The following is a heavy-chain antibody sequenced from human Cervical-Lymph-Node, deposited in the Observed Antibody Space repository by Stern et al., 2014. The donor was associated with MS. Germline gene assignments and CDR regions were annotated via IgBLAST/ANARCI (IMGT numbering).Heavy chain of an antibody. CDR2: IYISGST. V-gene: IGHV4-61*02. D-gene: IGHD3/OR15-3a*01. J-gene: IGHJ4*02. CDR1: GGSMNSRPYY. Sequence: VQLVESGPGLVKPSQTLSLTCTVSGGSMNSRPYYWNWLRQPAGKALEWIGRIYISGSTNSNPSLASRVTLSIDTSKNQLSLKLRSVTAADTAEYYCAREGETSDFFPFDYWGQGAQVIVSS. CDR3: AREGETSDFFPFDY.